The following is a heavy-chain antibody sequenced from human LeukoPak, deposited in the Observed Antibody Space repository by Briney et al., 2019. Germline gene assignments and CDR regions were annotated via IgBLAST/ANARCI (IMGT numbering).Heavy chain of an antibody. CDR2: ISYDGSNK. CDR1: GFTFSSYG. J-gene: IGHJ4*02. Sequence: GRSLRLSCAASGFTFSSYGMHWVRQAPGKGLEWVAVISYDGSNKYYADSVEGRFTISRDNSKNTLYLQMNSLRAEDTAVYYCAKDAYSSGWYPPFDYWGQGTLVTVSS. D-gene: IGHD6-19*01. V-gene: IGHV3-30*18. CDR3: AKDAYSSGWYPPFDY.